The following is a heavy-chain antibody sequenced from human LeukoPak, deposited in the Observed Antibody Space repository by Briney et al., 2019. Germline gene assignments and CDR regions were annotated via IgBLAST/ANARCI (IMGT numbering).Heavy chain of an antibody. CDR1: GFTFSNYA. D-gene: IGHD1-26*01. V-gene: IGHV3-30*02. CDR3: AKRGATWDLDY. J-gene: IGHJ4*02. Sequence: GSLRLSCAASGFTFSNYAMHWVRQAPGRGLEGVAFIRYDGSDKYYVDSVQGRFTISRDNSKNTLSLQMNSLRPEDTAVYHCAKRGATWDLDYWGQGTPVTVSS. CDR2: IRYDGSDK.